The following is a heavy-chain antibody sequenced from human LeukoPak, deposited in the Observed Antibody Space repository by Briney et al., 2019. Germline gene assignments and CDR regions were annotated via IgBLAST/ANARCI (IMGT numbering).Heavy chain of an antibody. CDR2: IYPGDSDT. Sequence: GASLKISFKGSGSRFTSYWIGWVRQMPGKGVEWMGIIYPGDSDTRSSPSFQGQVTISAHKSISTAYLQWSSLKASDTAMYYCARRLGFYCSSTSCYVFDYWGQGTLVTVSS. CDR1: GSRFTSYW. V-gene: IGHV5-51*01. CDR3: ARRLGFYCSSTSCYVFDY. J-gene: IGHJ4*02. D-gene: IGHD2-2*01.